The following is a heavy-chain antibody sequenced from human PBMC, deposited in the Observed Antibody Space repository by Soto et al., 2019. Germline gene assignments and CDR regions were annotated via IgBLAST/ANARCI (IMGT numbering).Heavy chain of an antibody. J-gene: IGHJ5*02. CDR1: GFSLTTRGVG. V-gene: IGHV2-5*02. CDR2: IYWDDDK. Sequence: QITLKESGPTLVKHTQTLTLTCTFAGFSLTTRGVGGGWIRQPPGKALEWLALIYWDDDKRYIPSLKSRLTITQDTSTNQVVLTMTHMDPADTATYFFAHSTTTVPWWFDPWGPGTLVTVSS. D-gene: IGHD4-17*01. CDR3: AHSTTTVPWWFDP.